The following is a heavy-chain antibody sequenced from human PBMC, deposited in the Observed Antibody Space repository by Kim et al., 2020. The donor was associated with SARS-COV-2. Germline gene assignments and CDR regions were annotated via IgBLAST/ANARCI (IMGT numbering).Heavy chain of an antibody. Sequence: GGSLRLSCAASGFTFSTYGMHWVRQAPGKGLEWVAVIWYDGNNIYYADSVKGRFTISRDNSKNSLYLQMNSLRAEDTAVYYCAREENYYGSGSYGNYYYYYGMDVWGQGTTVTVFS. CDR3: AREENYYGSGSYGNYYYYYGMDV. J-gene: IGHJ6*02. V-gene: IGHV3-33*01. CDR1: GFTFSTYG. D-gene: IGHD3-10*01. CDR2: IWYDGNNI.